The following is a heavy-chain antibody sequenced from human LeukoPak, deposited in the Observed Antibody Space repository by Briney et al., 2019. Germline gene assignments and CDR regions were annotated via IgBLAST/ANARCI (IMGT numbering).Heavy chain of an antibody. CDR3: ARESRAGYDDVWESYRYTGLDY. Sequence: PGGSLRLSCAASGFAFRTYEMNWVRQAPGKGLEWVSYISNSGSTIYYADSVKGRFAISRDNAKNSLYLQMNSLRAEDTAVYYCARESRAGYDDVWESYRYTGLDYWGQGTLVTVSS. CDR2: ISNSGSTI. V-gene: IGHV3-48*03. CDR1: GFAFRTYE. J-gene: IGHJ4*02. D-gene: IGHD3-16*02.